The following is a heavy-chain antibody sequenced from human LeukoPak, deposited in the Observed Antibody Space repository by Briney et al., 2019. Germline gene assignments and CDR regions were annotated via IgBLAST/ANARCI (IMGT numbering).Heavy chain of an antibody. Sequence: PGGSLRLSCAASGFTFSDYYMSWVRQAPGKGLEWVSYISSSSSTIYYAASVKGRFSISRDNAQNSLYLQMNSLRAEDTAVYYCVRDHHRRLYDSQARDTFDIWGQGTMVTVSS. J-gene: IGHJ3*02. V-gene: IGHV3-11*04. D-gene: IGHD3-22*01. CDR1: GFTFSDYY. CDR3: VRDHHRRLYDSQARDTFDI. CDR2: ISSSSSTI.